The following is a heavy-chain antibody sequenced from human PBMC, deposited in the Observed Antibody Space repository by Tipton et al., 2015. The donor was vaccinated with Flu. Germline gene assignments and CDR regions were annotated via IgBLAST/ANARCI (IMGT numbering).Heavy chain of an antibody. D-gene: IGHD4-11*01. V-gene: IGHV4-38-2*01. CDR2: IYQTGT. CDR1: GDSIGSGYY. J-gene: IGHJ5*01. Sequence: GLVKPSETLSLTCSVSGDSIGSGYYWGWIRQPPGKGLEWIGNIYQTGTYYNASLRSRVTISVDSSKNQFSLRLSPVTAADTAVYFCARRDFSNYVSEPKNWFDSWGQGTLVTVSS. CDR3: ARRDFSNYVSEPKNWFDS.